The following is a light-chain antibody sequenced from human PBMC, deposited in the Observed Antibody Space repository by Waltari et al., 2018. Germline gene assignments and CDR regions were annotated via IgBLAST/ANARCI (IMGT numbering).Light chain of an antibody. Sequence: QSALTQPPSASGSPGQSVTISCTGTSSDVGGYNYVSWYQQHPGKAPKRMIYEVNKRPSGVPDRFSGSKSGNTASLTVSGLQAEDEADYYCSSYAGSSVVFGGGTKLTVL. CDR2: EVN. V-gene: IGLV2-8*01. CDR3: SSYAGSSVV. CDR1: SSDVGGYNY. J-gene: IGLJ2*01.